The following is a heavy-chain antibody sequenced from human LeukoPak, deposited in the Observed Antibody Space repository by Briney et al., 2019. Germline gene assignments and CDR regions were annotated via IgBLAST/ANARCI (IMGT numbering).Heavy chain of an antibody. J-gene: IGHJ4*02. CDR3: AKAGSGSYHYFDY. V-gene: IGHV3-53*05. CDR1: GFTVNSNY. CDR2: IYSGGST. Sequence: GGSLRLSCAASGFTVNSNYMSWVRQAPGKGLEWVSVIYSGGSTYYADSVKGRFTISRDNSKNTVYLQMNSLRAEDTAVYYCAKAGSGSYHYFDYWGQGTLVTVSS. D-gene: IGHD1-26*01.